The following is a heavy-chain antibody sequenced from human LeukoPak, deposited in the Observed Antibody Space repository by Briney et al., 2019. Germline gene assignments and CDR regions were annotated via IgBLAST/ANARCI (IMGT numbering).Heavy chain of an antibody. CDR2: ISYDGSNK. CDR1: GFTFSSYA. V-gene: IGHV3-30*09. CDR3: ARADIVVVPAARPTTYYYYYGMDV. J-gene: IGHJ6*02. D-gene: IGHD2-2*01. Sequence: PGRSLRLSCAASGFTFSSYAMHWVRQAPGKGLEWVAVISYDGSNKYYADSVKGRFAISRDNSENTLYLQMNSLRAEDTAVYYCARADIVVVPAARPTTYYYYYGMDVWGQGTTVTVSS.